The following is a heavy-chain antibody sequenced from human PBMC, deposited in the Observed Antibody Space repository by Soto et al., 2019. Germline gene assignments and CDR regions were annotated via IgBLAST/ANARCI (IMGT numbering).Heavy chain of an antibody. V-gene: IGHV3-30*18. CDR2: VSHDGRNT. J-gene: IGHJ4*02. D-gene: IGHD6-19*01. CDR1: GFAFSDYA. Sequence: VQLVESGGGVVQPGRSLRLSCAASGFAFSDYAMHWVRQAPGKGLEWVAVVSHDGRNTHYADSVKGRFTISRDSSKKTESLKMTSPRAEDTAVDYCAKGGRQWLITADFNYWGQGALVTVSS. CDR3: AKGGRQWLITADFNY.